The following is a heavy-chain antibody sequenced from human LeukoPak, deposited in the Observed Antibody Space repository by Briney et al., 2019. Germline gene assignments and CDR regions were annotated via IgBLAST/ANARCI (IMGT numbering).Heavy chain of an antibody. J-gene: IGHJ4*02. V-gene: IGHV3-21*01. CDR3: ARDRLGSYYLSSFDY. D-gene: IGHD1-26*01. CDR2: ISSSSSYI. CDR1: GGSFSGYY. Sequence: ASETLSLTCAIHGGSFSGYYWTWIRQPSGKGLEWVSSISSSSSYIYYADSVKGRFTISRDNAKNSLYLQMNSLRAEDTAVYYCARDRLGSYYLSSFDYWGQGTLVTVSS.